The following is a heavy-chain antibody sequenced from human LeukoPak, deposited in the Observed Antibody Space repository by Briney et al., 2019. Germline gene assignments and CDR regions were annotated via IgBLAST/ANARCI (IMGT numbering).Heavy chain of an antibody. CDR1: GGSISSSSYY. CDR3: AISIAARPFHFDY. V-gene: IGHV4-61*01. J-gene: IGHJ4*02. CDR2: IYYSGST. Sequence: SETLSLTCTVSGGSISSSSYYWSWIRQPPGKGLEWIGYIYYSGSTNYNPSLKSRVTISVDTSKNQFSLKLSSVTAADTAVYYCAISIAARPFHFDYWGQGTLVTVSS. D-gene: IGHD6-6*01.